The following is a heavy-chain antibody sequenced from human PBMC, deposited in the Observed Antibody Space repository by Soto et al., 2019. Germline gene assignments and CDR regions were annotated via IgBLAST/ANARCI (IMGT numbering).Heavy chain of an antibody. CDR2: ISESGGST. D-gene: IGHD4-17*01. J-gene: IGHJ4*02. Sequence: GLSLRLSRAASGFTITSYAMSWVRQAPGKGLEWVSAISESGGSTYYADSVKGRFTISRDNSKNTLYLQMNSLRAEDTAVYYCAKDRSGGNTTQDYGGQGTLVTVSS. CDR1: GFTITSYA. V-gene: IGHV3-23*01. CDR3: AKDRSGGNTTQDY.